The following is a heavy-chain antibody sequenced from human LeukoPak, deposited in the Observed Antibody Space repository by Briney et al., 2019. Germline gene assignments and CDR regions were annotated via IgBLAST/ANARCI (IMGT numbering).Heavy chain of an antibody. CDR1: GFTFSSYW. J-gene: IGHJ3*02. V-gene: IGHV3-7*01. D-gene: IGHD3-3*01. Sequence: PGGSLRPPCAASGFTFSSYWMSWVRQAPGKGLEWVANIKQDGSEKYYVDSVKGRFTISRDNAKNSLYLQMNSLRAEDTAVYYCARTIFGVVSYFDIWGQGTMVTVSS. CDR2: IKQDGSEK. CDR3: ARTIFGVVSYFDI.